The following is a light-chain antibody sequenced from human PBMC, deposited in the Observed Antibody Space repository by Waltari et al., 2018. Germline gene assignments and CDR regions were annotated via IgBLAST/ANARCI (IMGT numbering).Light chain of an antibody. CDR2: RND. CDR1: LSNIGANF. Sequence: QSVLTQPPSASGTPGQSVTISCSGSLSNIGANFVYWYQQVPGTAPKILIYRNDQRPSGVPDRFSASKSGTSASLAIIGLRSEDEADYFCAAWDDSLSGHFVFGTGTKVIV. J-gene: IGLJ1*01. CDR3: AAWDDSLSGHFV. V-gene: IGLV1-47*01.